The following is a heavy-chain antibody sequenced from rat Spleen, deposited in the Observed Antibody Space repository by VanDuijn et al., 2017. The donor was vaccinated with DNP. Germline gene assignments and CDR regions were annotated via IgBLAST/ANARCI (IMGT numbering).Heavy chain of an antibody. V-gene: IGHV1-43*01. CDR1: GYTFTRYY. D-gene: IGHD1-4*01. CDR3: ARRRLPYWYFDF. CDR2: INTGSGAT. Sequence: QVQLQQSGAELAKPGSSVKISCKASGYTFTRYYITWIKQTTGQGLEYIGYINTGSGATNYNEKFKGKATLTADKSSSTAFMHLSSLTPDDSAVYYCARRRLPYWYFDFWGPGTMVTVSS. J-gene: IGHJ1*01.